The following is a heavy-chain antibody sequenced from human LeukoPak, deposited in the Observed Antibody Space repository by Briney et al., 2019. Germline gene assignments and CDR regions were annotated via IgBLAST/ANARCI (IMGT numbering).Heavy chain of an antibody. CDR3: ARDVEQQLPIRTIYMDV. Sequence: SVKVSCMASGGTFSSYAISWVRQAPGNGLDWMGGIIPIFGTANYAQKFQGRVTINADESTSTAYMELSSLSSEDTAVYYCARDVEQQLPIRTIYMDVWGKGTTVTVSS. J-gene: IGHJ6*03. V-gene: IGHV1-69*01. CDR1: GGTFSSYA. CDR2: IIPIFGTA. D-gene: IGHD6-13*01.